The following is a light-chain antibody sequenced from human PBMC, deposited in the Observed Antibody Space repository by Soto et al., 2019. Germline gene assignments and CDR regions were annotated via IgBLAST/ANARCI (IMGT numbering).Light chain of an antibody. CDR2: AAS. V-gene: IGKV1-17*03. CDR3: LQYSGYVPA. J-gene: IGKJ4*01. CDR1: HDISDY. Sequence: DIQMTQSPSAMSASVGDRVTITCRASHDISDYLAWFQQKPGKVPKRLISAASSLQSGVPSRFSGSGSGTEFTLTISSLQSEDFATYYCLQYSGYVPAFGGGTKVDIK.